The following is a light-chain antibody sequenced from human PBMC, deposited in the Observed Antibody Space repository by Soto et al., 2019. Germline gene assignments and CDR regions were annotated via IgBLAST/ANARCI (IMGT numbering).Light chain of an antibody. Sequence: QSALTQPPSASGSPGQSVTISCTGASSDVGGNDYVSWYQHHPGKVPKLMIFEVNKRPSGVPHRFSGSKSVNTASLTVSGLQAEDEADYYCCSYGFAGSDYLVFGGGTK. CDR2: EVN. CDR1: SSDVGGNDY. J-gene: IGLJ3*02. V-gene: IGLV2-8*01. CDR3: CSYGFAGSDYLV.